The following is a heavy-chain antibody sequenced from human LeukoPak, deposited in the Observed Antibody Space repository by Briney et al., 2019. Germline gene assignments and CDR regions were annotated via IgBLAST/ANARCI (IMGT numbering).Heavy chain of an antibody. CDR2: IWYDESNK. V-gene: IGHV3-33*06. Sequence: GRSLRLSCAASGFTFSSYGMHWVRQAPGKGLEWVAVIWYDESNKYYADSVKGRFTISRDNSKNTLYLQMNSLRAEDTAVYYCAKGGGTATMVRGVIIGDYFDYWGQGTLVTVSS. D-gene: IGHD3-10*01. CDR1: GFTFSSYG. CDR3: AKGGGTATMVRGVIIGDYFDY. J-gene: IGHJ4*02.